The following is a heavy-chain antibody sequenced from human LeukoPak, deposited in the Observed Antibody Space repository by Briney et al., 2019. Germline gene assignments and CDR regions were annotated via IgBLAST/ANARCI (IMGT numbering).Heavy chain of an antibody. CDR1: GFTFSSYS. CDR3: ARDHRGVFDY. J-gene: IGHJ4*02. D-gene: IGHD3-16*01. V-gene: IGHV3-7*03. Sequence: GGSLRLSCAASGFTFSSYSMSWVRQAPGKGPEWVANINQDGSEKHYVDSVKGRFTISGDNAKNSLYLQMNSLRAEDTAVYYCARDHRGVFDYWGQGALVTVSS. CDR2: INQDGSEK.